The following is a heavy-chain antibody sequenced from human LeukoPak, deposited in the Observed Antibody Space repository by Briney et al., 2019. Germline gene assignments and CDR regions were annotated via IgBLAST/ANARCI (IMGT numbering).Heavy chain of an antibody. Sequence: PWGSLRLSCAASGFTFSSYEMNWVRQAPGKGLEWIGEINHSGSTNYNPSLQSRVTISVDRSKNQFSLKLSSVTAADTAVYYCARGGWEHLLDYWGQGTLVTVSS. CDR1: GFTFSSYE. J-gene: IGHJ4*02. CDR2: INHSGST. D-gene: IGHD4-23*01. CDR3: ARGGWEHLLDY. V-gene: IGHV4-34*01.